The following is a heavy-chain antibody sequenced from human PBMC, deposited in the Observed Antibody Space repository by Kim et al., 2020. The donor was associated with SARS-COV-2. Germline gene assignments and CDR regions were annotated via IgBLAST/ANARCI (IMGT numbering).Heavy chain of an antibody. V-gene: IGHV4-31*03. Sequence: SETLSLPCTVSGGSISSGGYYWSWIRQHPGKGLEWIGYIYYSGSTYYNPSLKSRVTISVDTSKNQFSLKLSSVTAADTAVYYCACLLGGVIGFFDYWGQGTLVTVSS. CDR3: ACLLGGVIGFFDY. CDR1: GGSISSGGYY. J-gene: IGHJ4*02. D-gene: IGHD3-16*01. CDR2: IYYSGST.